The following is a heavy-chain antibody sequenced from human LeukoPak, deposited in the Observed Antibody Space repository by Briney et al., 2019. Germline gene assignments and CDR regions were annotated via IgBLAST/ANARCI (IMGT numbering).Heavy chain of an antibody. CDR2: IRSSGNTI. Sequence: GGSLRLSCAASGFTFSSYEMNWVRQAPGKGLEWVSYIRSSGNTIYYADSVKGRFTISRDNAKNSLYLQMNSLRVEDTAVYYCAGEGGGSNYAGGQGTLVTVSS. V-gene: IGHV3-48*03. CDR3: AGEGGGSNYA. J-gene: IGHJ4*02. D-gene: IGHD1-26*01. CDR1: GFTFSSYE.